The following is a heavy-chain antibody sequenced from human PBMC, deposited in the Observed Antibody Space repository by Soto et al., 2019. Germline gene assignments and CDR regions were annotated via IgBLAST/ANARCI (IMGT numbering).Heavy chain of an antibody. CDR1: GFTFSSYA. CDR2: ISGSGGST. Sequence: GGSLRLSFAASGFTFSSYAISWVRQAPGKGLEWVSAISGSGGSTYYADSVKGRFTISRDNSKNTLYLQMNSLRAEDTAVYYCAKDQGGPGPYYYYGMDVWGQGTTVTVSS. D-gene: IGHD2-15*01. J-gene: IGHJ6*02. CDR3: AKDQGGPGPYYYYGMDV. V-gene: IGHV3-23*01.